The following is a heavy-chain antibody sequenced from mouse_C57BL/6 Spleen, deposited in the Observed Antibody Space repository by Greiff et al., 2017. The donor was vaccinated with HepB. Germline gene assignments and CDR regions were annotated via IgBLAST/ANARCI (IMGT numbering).Heavy chain of an antibody. D-gene: IGHD2-5*01. CDR3: ARGGYYSNPYYFDY. V-gene: IGHV1-64*01. CDR2: IHPNSGST. CDR1: GYTFTSYW. J-gene: IGHJ2*01. Sequence: QVQLQQPGAELVKPGASVKLSCKASGYTFTSYWMHWVKQRPGQGLEWIGMIHPNSGSTNYNEKFKSKATLTVDKSSSTAYMQLSSLTSEDSAVYYCARGGYYSNPYYFDYWGQGTTLTVSS.